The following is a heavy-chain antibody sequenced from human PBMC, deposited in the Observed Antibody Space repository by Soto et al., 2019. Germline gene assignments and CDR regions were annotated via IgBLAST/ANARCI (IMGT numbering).Heavy chain of an antibody. CDR3: ARCSGGSWYFDY. V-gene: IGHV4-34*01. J-gene: IGHJ4*02. CDR2: INHSGST. CDR1: GGSFSGYY. D-gene: IGHD2-15*01. Sequence: PSETLSLTCAVYGGSFSGYYWSWIRQPPGKGLEWIGEINHSGSTNYNPSLKSRVTISVDTSKNQFSLKLRSVTAADTAVYYCARCSGGSWYFDYWGQGTLVTVSS.